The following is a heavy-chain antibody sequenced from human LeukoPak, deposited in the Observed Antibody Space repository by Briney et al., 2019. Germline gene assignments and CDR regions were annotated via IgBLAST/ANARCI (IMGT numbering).Heavy chain of an antibody. CDR3: ARGRVRMVRGVIGPSFDY. D-gene: IGHD3-10*01. J-gene: IGHJ4*02. CDR2: INHSGST. V-gene: IGHV4-34*01. CDR1: GGSSSGYY. Sequence: SETLSLTCAVYGGSSSGYYWSWIRQPPGKGLEWIGEINHSGSTNYNPSLKSRVTISVDTSKNQFSLKLSSVTAADTAVYYCARGRVRMVRGVIGPSFDYWGQGTLVTVSS.